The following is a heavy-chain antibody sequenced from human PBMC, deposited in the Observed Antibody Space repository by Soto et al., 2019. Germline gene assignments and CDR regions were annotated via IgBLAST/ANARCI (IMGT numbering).Heavy chain of an antibody. V-gene: IGHV1-46*01. CDR2: INPSGGST. CDR1: GYTFTSYY. CDR3: AGGGGIQLWLSWFDP. D-gene: IGHD5-18*01. Sequence: QVQLVQSGAEVKKPGASVKVSCKASGYTFTSYYMHWVRQAPGQGLEWMGIINPSGGSTSCAQKCEGKGTMTRDTSPRTGDRGLSSLCSEDTAVYYCAGGGGIQLWLSWFDPWGQGTLVTVSS. J-gene: IGHJ5*02.